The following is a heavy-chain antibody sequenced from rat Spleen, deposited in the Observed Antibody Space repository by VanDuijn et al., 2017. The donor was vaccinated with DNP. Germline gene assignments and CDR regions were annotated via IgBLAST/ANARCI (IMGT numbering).Heavy chain of an antibody. CDR1: GFTFSAYY. V-gene: IGHV5-25*01. J-gene: IGHJ3*01. Sequence: EVQLVESGGGLVQPGRSLKLSCAASGFTFSAYYMAWIRQVPGKGLEWVASITTSGGSTYYPDSVKGRFTISRDDAKNTLYLQMNSLRSEDTATYYCASGSYYGYKWFAYWGQGTLVTVSS. D-gene: IGHD1-9*01. CDR2: ITTSGGST. CDR3: ASGSYYGYKWFAY.